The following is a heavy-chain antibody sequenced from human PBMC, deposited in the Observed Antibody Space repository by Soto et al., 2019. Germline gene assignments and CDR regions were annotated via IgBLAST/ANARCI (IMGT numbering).Heavy chain of an antibody. CDR1: GYTFTSYA. CDR2: INAYNGNT. J-gene: IGHJ6*02. Sequence: ASVKVSCKASGYTFTSYAMHWVRQAPGQRLEWMGWINAYNGNTNYAQIFQGRLILTTYTSMTTAYMELSSLSSDDTALYYCARVSTELGYCSGASCLPYYYGMDVWGQGTTVTVSS. D-gene: IGHD2-15*01. CDR3: ARVSTELGYCSGASCLPYYYGMDV. V-gene: IGHV1-3*01.